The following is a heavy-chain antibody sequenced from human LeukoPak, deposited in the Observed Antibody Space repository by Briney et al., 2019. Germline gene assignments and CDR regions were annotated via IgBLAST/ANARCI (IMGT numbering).Heavy chain of an antibody. Sequence: SETLSLTCTVSGGSISSRTYYWGWIRQPPGKGLEWIGTIYDSGTTYYNPSLKSRVTISLDTSKNQFSLKLSSVTAADTAIYYCARDFSSSSTVYYYYYMDVWGKGTTVTVSS. CDR1: GGSISSRTYY. CDR2: IYDSGTT. CDR3: ARDFSSSSTVYYYYYMDV. D-gene: IGHD6-6*01. V-gene: IGHV4-39*07. J-gene: IGHJ6*03.